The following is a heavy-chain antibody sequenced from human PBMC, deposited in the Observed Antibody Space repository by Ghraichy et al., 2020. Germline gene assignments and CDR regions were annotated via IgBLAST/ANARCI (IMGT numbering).Heavy chain of an antibody. V-gene: IGHV4-39*01. CDR3: AGSFAVIRYFDL. J-gene: IGHJ2*01. CDR2: IHHTGST. Sequence: SETLSLTCTVSGGSIRRSNFYWGWIRQPPGKGPEWLGSIHHTGSTYHNPSLESRLTISVDTSKNLFSLKLTSVTAADTAVYFCAGSFAVIRYFDLWGRGTLVTVSS. D-gene: IGHD4-23*01. CDR1: GGSIRRSNFY.